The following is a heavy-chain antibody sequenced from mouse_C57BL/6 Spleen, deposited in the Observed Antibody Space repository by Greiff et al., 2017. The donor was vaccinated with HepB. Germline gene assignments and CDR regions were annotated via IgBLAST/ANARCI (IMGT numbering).Heavy chain of an antibody. V-gene: IGHV1-55*01. J-gene: IGHJ3*01. Sequence: VQLQQSGAELVKPGASVKMSCKASGYTFTSYWITWVKQRPGQGLEWIGDIYPGSGSTNYNEKFKSKATLTVDTSSSTAYMQRSSLTSEDAAVYYCARGGYYGTPFAYWGQGTLVTVSA. CDR2: IYPGSGST. CDR3: ARGGYYGTPFAY. D-gene: IGHD1-1*01. CDR1: GYTFTSYW.